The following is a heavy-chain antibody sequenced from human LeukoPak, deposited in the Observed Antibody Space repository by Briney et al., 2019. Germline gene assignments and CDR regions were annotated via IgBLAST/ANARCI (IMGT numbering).Heavy chain of an antibody. J-gene: IGHJ4*02. CDR2: IYSGGST. Sequence: GGSLRLSCAASGFTVSTNYMSWVRQAPGKGLEWVSVIYSGGSTYYADSVKGRFTISRDNSKNMLYLQMNSLRAEDTAVYYCARASIAAAGYYFDYWGQGTLVTVSS. CDR1: GFTVSTNY. V-gene: IGHV3-66*01. CDR3: ARASIAAAGYYFDY. D-gene: IGHD6-13*01.